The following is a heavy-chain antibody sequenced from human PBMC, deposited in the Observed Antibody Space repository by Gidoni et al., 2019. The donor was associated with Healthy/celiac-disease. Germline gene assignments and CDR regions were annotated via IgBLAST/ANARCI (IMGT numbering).Heavy chain of an antibody. CDR2: IYHSGST. CDR1: GGSISSGGSS. V-gene: IGHV4-30-2*01. CDR3: ARGERYFDWLKEPGAFDI. Sequence: QLQLQESGSGLVKPSQTLSLTCAVSGGSISSGGSSWSWIRQPPGKGLEWIGYIYHSGSTYYNPSLKSRVTISVDRSKNQFSLKLSSVTAADTAVYYCARGERYFDWLKEPGAFDIWGQGTMVTVSS. J-gene: IGHJ3*02. D-gene: IGHD3-9*01.